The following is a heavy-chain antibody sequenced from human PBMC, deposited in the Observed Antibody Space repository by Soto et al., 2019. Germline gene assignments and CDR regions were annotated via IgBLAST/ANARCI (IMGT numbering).Heavy chain of an antibody. CDR1: GFTFSSYA. V-gene: IGHV3-23*01. CDR2: ISGSGGST. CDR3: AKQPGYYDFWSGYYRDLYYYYYMDV. Sequence: GGSLRLSCAASGFTFSSYAMSWVRQAPGKGLEWVSAISGSGGSTYYADSEKGRFTISRDNSKNTLYLQMNSLRAEDTAVYYCAKQPGYYDFWSGYYRDLYYYYYMDVWGKGTTVTVSS. J-gene: IGHJ6*03. D-gene: IGHD3-3*01.